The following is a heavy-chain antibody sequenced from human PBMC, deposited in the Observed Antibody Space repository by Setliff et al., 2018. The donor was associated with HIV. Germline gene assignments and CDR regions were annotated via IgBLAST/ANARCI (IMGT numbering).Heavy chain of an antibody. D-gene: IGHD3-16*01. Sequence: SETLSLTCDVSGYSLSSGFYWGWFRQPPGKGLEWVGNIFHSGDTDQDPSLKSRVTLSVEMSENQFSLRLNSMTAADTAVYYCARRTIWGDAFDIWGQGTMVTVSS. V-gene: IGHV4-38-2*01. CDR3: ARRTIWGDAFDI. CDR1: GYSLSSGFY. J-gene: IGHJ3*02. CDR2: IFHSGDT.